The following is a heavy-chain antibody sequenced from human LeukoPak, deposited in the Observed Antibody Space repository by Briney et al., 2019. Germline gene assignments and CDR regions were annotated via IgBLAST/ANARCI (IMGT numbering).Heavy chain of an antibody. CDR3: ARQMLRGDPFSLDY. CDR1: GGSISSSSYY. Sequence: SETLSLTCTVSGGSISSSSYYWGWIRQPPGKGLEWIGSIYYSGSTYYNPSLKSRVTISVDTSKNQFSLKLSSVTAADTALYYCARQMLRGDPFSLDYWGQGTLVTVSS. V-gene: IGHV4-39*01. J-gene: IGHJ4*02. CDR2: IYYSGST. D-gene: IGHD3-10*01.